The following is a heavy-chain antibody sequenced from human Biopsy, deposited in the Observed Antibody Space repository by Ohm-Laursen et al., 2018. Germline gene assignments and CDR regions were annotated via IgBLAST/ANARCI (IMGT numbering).Heavy chain of an antibody. CDR2: INSNGGTT. J-gene: IGHJ6*02. CDR3: AREQLMVFAMDV. CDR1: GFTFSIYA. D-gene: IGHD2-8*01. V-gene: IGHV3-64*01. Sequence: SLRLSCAVSGFTFSIYAIHWIRQAPGQGLEHVAAINSNGGTTYYVNSVKGRFTISRDNSKNTVSLQMNSLRAEDTAVYYCAREQLMVFAMDVWGQGTTVTVSS.